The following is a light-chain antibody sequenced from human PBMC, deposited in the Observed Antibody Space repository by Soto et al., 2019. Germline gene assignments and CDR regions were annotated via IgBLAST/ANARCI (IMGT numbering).Light chain of an antibody. CDR1: HSVSSSY. V-gene: IGKV3-20*01. CDR3: QQYGYSFWT. CDR2: SAS. Sequence: ELVLTQSPGTLSLCPGERATLSCRVGHSVSSSYLXWYQXKPXQAPRLLLYSASSRATGIPDRFSGSGSGADYTLTISSLEPEDSAMYYCQQYGYSFWTFGQGTKVDIK. J-gene: IGKJ1*01.